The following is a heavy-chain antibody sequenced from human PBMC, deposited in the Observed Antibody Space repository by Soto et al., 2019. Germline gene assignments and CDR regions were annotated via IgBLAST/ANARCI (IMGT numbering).Heavy chain of an antibody. Sequence: VKVSCKASGYTFTSYAMHWVRQAPGQRLEWMGWINVGNGNTKYSQKFQGRVTLTRDTSASTAYMELSSLRSEDTAVYYCARGLNGYLHYFDYWGQGTPVTVSS. V-gene: IGHV1-3*01. CDR2: INVGNGNT. CDR1: GYTFTSYA. CDR3: ARGLNGYLHYFDY. D-gene: IGHD5-18*01. J-gene: IGHJ4*02.